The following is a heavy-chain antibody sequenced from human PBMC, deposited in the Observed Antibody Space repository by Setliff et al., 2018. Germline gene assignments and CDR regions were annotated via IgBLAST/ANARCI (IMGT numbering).Heavy chain of an antibody. Sequence: GESLKISCVASGLIFSNNWMSWVRQAPGKGLEWVTNINKDGSERNYVDSVKGRFSISRDNAKNSLYLQMNSLRGEDTAVYYCVPQGPGYGNGWWTNWFDPWGQGTLVTVSS. CDR3: VPQGPGYGNGWWTNWFDP. J-gene: IGHJ5*02. CDR1: GLIFSNNW. D-gene: IGHD6-19*01. V-gene: IGHV3-7*03. CDR2: INKDGSER.